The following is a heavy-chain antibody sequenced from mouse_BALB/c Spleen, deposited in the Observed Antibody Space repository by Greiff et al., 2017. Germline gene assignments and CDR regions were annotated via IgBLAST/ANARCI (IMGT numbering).Heavy chain of an antibody. CDR3: ASDGSSYAMDY. J-gene: IGHJ4*01. CDR1: GYTFTDYA. V-gene: IGHV1S137*01. Sequence: QVQLKESGAELVRPGVSVKISCKGSGYTFTDYAMHWVKQSHAKSLEWIGVISTYYGDASYNQKFKGKATMTVDKSSSTAYMELARLTSEDSAIYYCASDGSSYAMDYWGQGTSVTVSS. D-gene: IGHD1-1*01. CDR2: ISTYYGDA.